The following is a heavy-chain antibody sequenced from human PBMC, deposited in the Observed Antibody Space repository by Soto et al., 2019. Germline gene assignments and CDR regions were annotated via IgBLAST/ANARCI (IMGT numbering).Heavy chain of an antibody. CDR3: ARDRPGIMIVIVLLWRTYYGMDV. Sequence: PSPTLSLPCALSGDSVSSNSAAWNWIRQSPSRGLEWLGRTYYRSKWYNDYAVSVKSRITINPYTSKNQYSLQLNSVTPEDTAVDYCARDRPGIMIVIVLLWRTYYGMDVCGQGTTVTFS. J-gene: IGHJ6*02. V-gene: IGHV6-1*01. D-gene: IGHD3-16*01. CDR2: TYYRSKWYN. CDR1: GDSVSSNSAA.